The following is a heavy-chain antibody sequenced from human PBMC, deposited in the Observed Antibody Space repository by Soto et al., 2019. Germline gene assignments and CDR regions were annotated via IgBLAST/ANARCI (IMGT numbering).Heavy chain of an antibody. D-gene: IGHD6-19*01. CDR2: ISWNSGSI. V-gene: IGHV3-9*01. CDR3: AKDISAYSSAFDY. Sequence: EVQLVESGGGLVQPGRSLRLSCAASGFTFDDYAMHWVRQAPGKGLEWGSGISWNSGSIGYADSVKGRFTISRDNAKNSLYLQMNSLRAEDTALYYCAKDISAYSSAFDYWGQGTLVTVSS. J-gene: IGHJ4*02. CDR1: GFTFDDYA.